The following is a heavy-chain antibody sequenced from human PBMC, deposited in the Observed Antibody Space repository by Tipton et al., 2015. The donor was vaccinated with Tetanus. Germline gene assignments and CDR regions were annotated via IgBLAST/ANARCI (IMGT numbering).Heavy chain of an antibody. V-gene: IGHV1-2*02. Sequence: QVQLVQSGAELKKPGASVKVSCTASGYTFTGYYMYWVRQAPGQGPEWVGWIDPNSGDTIYAQNFQGRVTMTRDTSISTVYMELSRLRSGDTAVYYCARDRGDYIYYGMDVWGPGTTVTVSS. D-gene: IGHD3-22*01. CDR2: IDPNSGDT. CDR1: GYTFTGYY. J-gene: IGHJ6*02. CDR3: ARDRGDYIYYGMDV.